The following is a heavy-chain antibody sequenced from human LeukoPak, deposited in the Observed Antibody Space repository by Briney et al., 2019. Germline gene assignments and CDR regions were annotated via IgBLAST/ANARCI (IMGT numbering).Heavy chain of an antibody. D-gene: IGHD2-2*01. V-gene: IGHV1-18*01. J-gene: IGHJ3*02. CDR3: ARPMGRCSSTSCYHAFDI. Sequence: GASVKVSCKASGYTFTSYGISWVRQAPGQGLEWMGWISAYNGNTSYAQKLQGRVTMTTDTSTSTAYMELRSLRSDDTAVYYCARPMGRCSSTSCYHAFDIWGQGTMVTVSS. CDR1: GYTFTSYG. CDR2: ISAYNGNT.